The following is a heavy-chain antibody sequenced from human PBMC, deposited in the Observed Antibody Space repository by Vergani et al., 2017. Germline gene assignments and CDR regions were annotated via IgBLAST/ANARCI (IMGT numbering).Heavy chain of an antibody. CDR3: AGDGPYYYDSSGSPDGMDV. J-gene: IGHJ6*02. CDR2: ISAYNGNT. CDR1: GYTFTSYG. V-gene: IGHV1-18*01. Sequence: QVQLVQSGAEVKKPGASVKVSCKASGYTFTSYGISWVRQAPGQGLEWMGWISAYNGNTNYAQKLQGRVTMTTDTSTSTAYMELRSLRSDDTAVYYGAGDGPYYYDSSGSPDGMDVWGQGTTVTVSS. D-gene: IGHD3-22*01.